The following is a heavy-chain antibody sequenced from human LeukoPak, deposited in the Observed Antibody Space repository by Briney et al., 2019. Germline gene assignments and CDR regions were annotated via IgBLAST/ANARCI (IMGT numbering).Heavy chain of an antibody. D-gene: IGHD3-10*01. Sequence: SQTLSLTCTVSGGSISSGDYYWSWIRQPPGKGLEWIGYIYYSGSTYYNPSLMSRVTISVDTSKNQFSLKLSSVTAADTAVYYCARDTLMVRGVIDYWGQGTLVTVSS. CDR1: GGSISSGDYY. CDR2: IYYSGST. J-gene: IGHJ4*02. V-gene: IGHV4-30-4*01. CDR3: ARDTLMVRGVIDY.